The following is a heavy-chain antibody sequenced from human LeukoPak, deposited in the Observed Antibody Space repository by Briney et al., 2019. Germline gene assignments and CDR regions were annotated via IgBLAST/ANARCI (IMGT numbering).Heavy chain of an antibody. V-gene: IGHV5-51*01. CDR1: GYSFTTYW. D-gene: IGHD6-19*01. J-gene: IGHJ3*02. CDR3: ARAVAGLSNAFDI. Sequence: GESLKISCKGSGYSFTTYWIGWVRQMPGKGLEWMGIIYPGDSDTRYSPSFEGQVTISADKSISTAYLQWGSLKASDTAIYYCARAVAGLSNAFDIWGQGTMVTVSS. CDR2: IYPGDSDT.